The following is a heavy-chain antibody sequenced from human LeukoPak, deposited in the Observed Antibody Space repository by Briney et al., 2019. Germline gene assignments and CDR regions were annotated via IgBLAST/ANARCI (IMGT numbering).Heavy chain of an antibody. J-gene: IGHJ4*02. V-gene: IGHV4-39*01. CDR3: ARLAVALFDY. CDR2: IYYSGST. Sequence: SETLSLTCTVSGGSISSSSYYWGWIRQPPGRGLEWIGSIYYSGSTYYNPSLKSRVTISVDTSKNQFSLKLSSVTAADTAVYYCARLAVALFDYWGQGTLVTVSS. CDR1: GGSISSSSYY. D-gene: IGHD6-19*01.